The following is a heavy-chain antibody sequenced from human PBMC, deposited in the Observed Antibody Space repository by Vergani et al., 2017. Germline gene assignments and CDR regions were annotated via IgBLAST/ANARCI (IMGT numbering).Heavy chain of an antibody. J-gene: IGHJ3*02. D-gene: IGHD2-15*01. CDR3: ARDIVVVVAAEAAFDI. CDR2: MNTKSGSS. Sequence: QVQLVQSGSELQKPGASVKVSSKASGYTFTKYAINWVRQAPGQGLEWVGWMNTKSGSSTYAQGFTGRFLFSLDTSVSTAYLQISSLKAEDTAVYYCARDIVVVVAAEAAFDIWGQGTMVTVSS. V-gene: IGHV7-4-1*02. CDR1: GYTFTKYA.